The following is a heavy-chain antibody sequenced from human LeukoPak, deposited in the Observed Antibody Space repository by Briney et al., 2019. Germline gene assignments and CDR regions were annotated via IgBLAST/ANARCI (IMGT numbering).Heavy chain of an antibody. D-gene: IGHD3-9*01. Sequence: AGSLRLSCAASGFTFSSYAVSWVRQAPGKGLEWVSAISGSGGSTYYADSVKGRFTISRDNAKNSLYLQMNSLRAEDTAVYYCARASGHYDILTGYYLENYYYYYMDVWGKGTTVTISS. V-gene: IGHV3-23*01. CDR1: GFTFSSYA. CDR3: ARASGHYDILTGYYLENYYYYYMDV. J-gene: IGHJ6*03. CDR2: ISGSGGST.